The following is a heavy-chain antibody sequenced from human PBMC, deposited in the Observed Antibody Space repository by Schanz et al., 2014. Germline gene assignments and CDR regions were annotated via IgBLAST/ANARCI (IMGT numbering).Heavy chain of an antibody. CDR1: GFTFSSYG. Sequence: LVESGGGVVQPGRSLRLSCAASGFTFSSYGMHWVRQVPGKGLEWVAVVCYDGSKKYYADSVKGRFTTSRDNSKNTMYLQMNSLRPEDTAVYYCASQQPAAHRSEYFQHWGQGTLVTVSS. D-gene: IGHD2-2*01. V-gene: IGHV3-33*01. CDR3: ASQQPAAHRSEYFQH. J-gene: IGHJ1*01. CDR2: VCYDGSKK.